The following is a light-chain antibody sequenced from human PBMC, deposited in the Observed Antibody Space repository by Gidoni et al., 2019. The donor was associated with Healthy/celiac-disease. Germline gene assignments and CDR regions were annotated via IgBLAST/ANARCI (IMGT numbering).Light chain of an antibody. CDR3: SSYTSSSTQV. CDR2: DVS. V-gene: IGLV2-14*03. CDR1: SSDVGGYNY. J-gene: IGLJ1*01. Sequence: QSALTQPASVSGSPGQSITISCTRTSSDVGGYNYVSWYQQHPGKAPKLMIYDVSNRPSGVSNRFSGSKSGNTASLTISGLQAEDEADYYCSSYTSSSTQVFGTGTKVTVL.